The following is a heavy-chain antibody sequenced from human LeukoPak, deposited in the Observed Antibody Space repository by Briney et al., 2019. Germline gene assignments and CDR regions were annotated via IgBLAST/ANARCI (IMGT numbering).Heavy chain of an antibody. CDR1: GFTFSSYA. D-gene: IGHD3-22*01. CDR3: ARRMWDSSGSSDAFDI. V-gene: IGHV3-23*01. Sequence: GGSLRLSCAASGFTFSSYAMTWVRQAPGKGLEWVSVISGSGGSTYYADSVKGRFTISRDNSKNTLYLQMNSLRAEDTAVYYCARRMWDSSGSSDAFDIWGQGTMVTVSS. CDR2: ISGSGGST. J-gene: IGHJ3*02.